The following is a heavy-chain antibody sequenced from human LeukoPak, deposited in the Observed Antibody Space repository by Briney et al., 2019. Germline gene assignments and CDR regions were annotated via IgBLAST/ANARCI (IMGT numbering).Heavy chain of an antibody. D-gene: IGHD1-26*01. CDR3: TTDTYSGSSHGGY. J-gene: IGHJ4*02. CDR2: IKSKTDGGTT. CDR1: GFTFSNAW. Sequence: GGSLRLSRAASGFTFSNAWMSWVRQAPGKGLEWVGRIKSKTDGGTTDYAAPVKGRFTISRDDSKNTLYLQMNSLKTEDTAVYYCTTDTYSGSSHGGYWGQGTLVTVPS. V-gene: IGHV3-15*01.